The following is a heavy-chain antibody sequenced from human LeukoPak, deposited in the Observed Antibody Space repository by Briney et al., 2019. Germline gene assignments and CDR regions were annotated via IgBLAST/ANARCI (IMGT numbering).Heavy chain of an antibody. Sequence: SETLSLTCTVSGGSISSSSYYWGWISQPPGKGLEWIGSIYYSGSTYYNPSLKSRVTISVDTSKNQFSLKLSSVTAADTAVYYCARHGEDYYYYYYMDVWGKETTVTVSS. D-gene: IGHD3-3*01. CDR1: GGSISSSSYY. V-gene: IGHV4-39*01. J-gene: IGHJ6*03. CDR3: ARHGEDYYYYYYMDV. CDR2: IYYSGST.